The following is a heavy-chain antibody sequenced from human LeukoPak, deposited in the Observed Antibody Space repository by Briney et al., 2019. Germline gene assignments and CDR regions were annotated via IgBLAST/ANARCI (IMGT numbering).Heavy chain of an antibody. V-gene: IGHV1-24*01. CDR2: FDPEDGET. CDR1: GYTLTQLS. CDR3: AREVILSGYFYFDY. J-gene: IGHJ4*02. D-gene: IGHD3-9*01. Sequence: ASLKVSCKVSGYTLTQLSMHRVRQAPGNGLEWRGGFDPEDGETIYAQKFQGRVTMTEDTSTDTAYMELSCLRSEDTAVYYCAREVILSGYFYFDYLVRGALVTVSS.